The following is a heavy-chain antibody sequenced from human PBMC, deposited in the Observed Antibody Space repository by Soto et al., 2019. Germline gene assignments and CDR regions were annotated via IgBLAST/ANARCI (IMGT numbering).Heavy chain of an antibody. Sequence: QVQLVQSGAEVKKPGASVKVSCKASGYTFTSYYMHWVRQAPGQGLEWMGIINPSGGSTSYAQKFQGRVTMTRDTSTSTVYMELSSLRSEDTAVYYCAREGVWFSSGWSQGYNWFDPWGQGTLVTVSS. CDR1: GYTFTSYY. J-gene: IGHJ5*02. D-gene: IGHD6-19*01. CDR3: AREGVWFSSGWSQGYNWFDP. CDR2: INPSGGST. V-gene: IGHV1-46*01.